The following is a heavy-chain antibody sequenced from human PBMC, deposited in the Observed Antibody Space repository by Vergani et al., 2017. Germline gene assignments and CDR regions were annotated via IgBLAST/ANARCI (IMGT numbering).Heavy chain of an antibody. CDR1: GYTFTSYG. V-gene: IGHV1-18*04. D-gene: IGHD2-2*01. CDR3: ARDLIRIVVVRAAMKFNCMDV. Sequence: QVQLVQSGADLKKPGASVTVSCKASGYTFTSYGISWVRQAPGQGLEWMGWISAYNGNTNYAQKLQGRVTMTTDTSTSTAYMELRSLRSDDTAVYYCARDLIRIVVVRAAMKFNCMDVWGKGTMVTVSS. J-gene: IGHJ6*03. CDR2: ISAYNGNT.